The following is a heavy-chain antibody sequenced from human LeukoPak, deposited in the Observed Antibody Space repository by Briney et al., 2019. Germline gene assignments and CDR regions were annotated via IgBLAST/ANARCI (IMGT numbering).Heavy chain of an antibody. Sequence: GGSLRLSCAVSEFPFNLAWMSWVRQAPGKGLEWVGRIKNARDGRTRDYAAPVKGRFTISRDDSTNTLYLQMGSLDGEDTAVYYCATEHHYQLQRWGQGTLVIVSS. CDR3: ATEHHYQLQR. D-gene: IGHD2-2*01. CDR1: EFPFNLAW. J-gene: IGHJ4*02. CDR2: IKNARDGRTR. V-gene: IGHV3-15*01.